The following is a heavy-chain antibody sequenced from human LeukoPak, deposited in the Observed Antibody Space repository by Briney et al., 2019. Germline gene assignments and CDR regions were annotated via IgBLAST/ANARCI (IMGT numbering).Heavy chain of an antibody. D-gene: IGHD2-8*01. CDR2: INSDGSST. CDR1: GFTFSSYW. Sequence: PGGSLRLSCAASGFTFSSYWMHWVRQAPGKGLVWVSHINSDGSSTSYADSVKGRFTISRDNAKNTLYLQMNSLRAEDTAVYYCARDANGVPFDYWGQGTLVTVSS. V-gene: IGHV3-74*01. CDR3: ARDANGVPFDY. J-gene: IGHJ4*02.